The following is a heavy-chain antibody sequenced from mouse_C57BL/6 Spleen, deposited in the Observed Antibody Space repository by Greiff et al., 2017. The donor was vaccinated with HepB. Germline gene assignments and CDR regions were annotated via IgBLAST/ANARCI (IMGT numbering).Heavy chain of an antibody. V-gene: IGHV1-72*01. D-gene: IGHD1-1*01. CDR1: GYTFPSYW. Sequence: QVQLQQPGAELVKPGASVKLSCKASGYTFPSYWMHWVKQWPGRGLEWIGRIDPNSGGTKYNEKFKSKATLTVDKPSSTAYMQLSSLTSEDSAVYYCSRLYYGNSYYYAMDCWGQGTSVTDSS. CDR2: IDPNSGGT. CDR3: SRLYYGNSYYYAMDC. J-gene: IGHJ4*01.